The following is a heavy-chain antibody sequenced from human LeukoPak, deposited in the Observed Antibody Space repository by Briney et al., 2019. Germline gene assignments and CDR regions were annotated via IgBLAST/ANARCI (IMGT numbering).Heavy chain of an antibody. CDR1: GGSISSYY. D-gene: IGHD3-16*01. J-gene: IGHJ6*03. CDR2: IFYSGTT. CDR3: ARMGDLYYYYYYYMDV. Sequence: SETLSLTCTVSGGSISSYYWSWIRQPPGKGLEWIGFIFYSGTTNYNPSLKSRVTISVDTSKNQFSLELSSVTAADTAVYYCARMGDLYYYYYYYMDVWGKGTTVTVSS. V-gene: IGHV4-59*01.